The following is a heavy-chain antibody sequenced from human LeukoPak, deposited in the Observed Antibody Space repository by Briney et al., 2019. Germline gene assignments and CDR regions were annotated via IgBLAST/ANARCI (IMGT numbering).Heavy chain of an antibody. CDR3: ARGDVSVWFDY. V-gene: IGHV3-53*01. CDR1: GFTVSSNY. CDR2: IYSGGST. J-gene: IGHJ4*02. D-gene: IGHD3-10*01. Sequence: GGSLRLSCAASGFTVSSNYMSWVRQAPGKGLEWVSVIYSGGSTYYADSVKGRFTISRDNSKNTLYLQMNSLRAEDTAVYYCARGDVSVWFDYWGQGTLVTVSS.